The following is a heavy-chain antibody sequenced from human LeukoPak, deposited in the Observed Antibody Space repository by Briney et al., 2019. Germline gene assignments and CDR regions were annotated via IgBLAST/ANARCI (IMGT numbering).Heavy chain of an antibody. CDR1: GFTFSSYS. CDR3: ARDYDYVWGSYRYGFDY. Sequence: GGSLRLSCAASGFTFSSYSMNWVRQAPGKGLEWVSSISSSSSYIYYADSVKGRFTISRDNAKNSLYLQMNSLRAEDTAVYYCARDYDYVWGSYRYGFDYWGQGTLVTVSS. V-gene: IGHV3-21*01. J-gene: IGHJ4*02. D-gene: IGHD3-16*02. CDR2: ISSSSSYI.